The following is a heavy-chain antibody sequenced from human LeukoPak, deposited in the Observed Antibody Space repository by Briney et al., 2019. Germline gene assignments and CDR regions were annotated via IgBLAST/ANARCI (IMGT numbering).Heavy chain of an antibody. V-gene: IGHV3-23*01. CDR1: GLTLSNYG. CDR2: ISGSAGGT. Sequence: GGSLRLSCGVSGLTLSNYGMSWVRQAPGKGLEWVAGISGSAGGTNYADSVKGRFTISRDNSKNTLFLQMDRLRAEDTAVYFCAKRGVVVRVFLVGFHKEAYYFDSWGQGAQVTVSS. J-gene: IGHJ4*02. CDR3: AKRGVVVRVFLVGFHKEAYYFDS. D-gene: IGHD3-16*02.